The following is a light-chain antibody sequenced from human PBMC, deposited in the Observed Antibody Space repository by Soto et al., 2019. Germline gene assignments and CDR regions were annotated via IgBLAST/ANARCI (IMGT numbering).Light chain of an antibody. J-gene: IGLJ1*01. Sequence: QSVLTQPASMSGSPGQSITISCTGTSSDIGRYNFVSWYQHHPGKAPKLIIYEATKRPSGVSYRFSGSKSGNTASLTISGLQAEDEADYYCQSYDSSRSPLYVFGTGTKVTVL. CDR1: SSDIGRYNF. CDR2: EAT. CDR3: QSYDSSRSPLYV. V-gene: IGLV2-14*01.